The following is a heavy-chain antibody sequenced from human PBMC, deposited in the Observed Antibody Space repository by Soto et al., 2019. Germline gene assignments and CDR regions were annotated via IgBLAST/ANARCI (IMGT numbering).Heavy chain of an antibody. Sequence: QMQLQESGPGLVKPSQTLSLTCTVSGGSIRSGGHYWTWLRQLPGQGLVWIGYIYYSGRTYYSPSRQSLLTISVDTSQNQFSLRLTSVTAADTAVYYCVVGLEDVVGGQLDYWGKGALVTVSS. V-gene: IGHV4-31*01. CDR1: GGSIRSGGHY. CDR2: IYYSGRT. CDR3: VVGLEDVVGGQLDY. D-gene: IGHD2-15*01. J-gene: IGHJ4*02.